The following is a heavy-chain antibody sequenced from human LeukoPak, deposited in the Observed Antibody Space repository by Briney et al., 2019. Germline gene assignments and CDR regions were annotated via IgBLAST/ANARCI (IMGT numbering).Heavy chain of an antibody. V-gene: IGHV3-74*01. Sequence: PGGSLRLSCVASGFTFSSHWMHWVRQVPGKGLLWVSRISGDEGSTSYADSVKGRFTISRDNAKNTLYLQMNSLRGEDTAVCYCAKADSARGVTLKTTIDYWGQGTLVTVSS. CDR2: ISGDEGST. J-gene: IGHJ4*02. CDR1: GFTFSSHW. D-gene: IGHD1-14*01. CDR3: AKADSARGVTLKTTIDY.